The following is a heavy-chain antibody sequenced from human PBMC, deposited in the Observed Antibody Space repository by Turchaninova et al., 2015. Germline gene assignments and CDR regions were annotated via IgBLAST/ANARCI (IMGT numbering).Heavy chain of an antibody. CDR3: APRGAAAGTFYFDY. CDR2: IRSDGINE. Sequence: QVQLVESGGGVVQPGGSLRLSCAASGFTFSSYGMHWVRQAPGKGGEWVGFIRSDGINEYYADSVKGRFTISRDNSKNSLYLQRNSLSAEDTAVYYCAPRGAAAGTFYFDYWGQGTLVTVSS. D-gene: IGHD6-25*01. V-gene: IGHV3-30*02. CDR1: GFTFSSYG. J-gene: IGHJ4*02.